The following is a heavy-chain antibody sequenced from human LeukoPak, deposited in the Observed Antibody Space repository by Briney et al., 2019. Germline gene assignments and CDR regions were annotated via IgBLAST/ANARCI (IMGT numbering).Heavy chain of an antibody. CDR2: IYPNSGGT. CDR3: AREAYYSGSFRTDYYYMDV. J-gene: IGHJ6*03. Sequence: GGSVRVSCEASGYSFTAYDMHWVRQAPGQGLEWVAWIYPNSGGTNYAQKVQGRVTVTRDTSISTAYMELSRLRAEDTAVYYCAREAYYSGSFRTDYYYMDVWGKGTTVTISS. V-gene: IGHV1-2*02. CDR1: GYSFTAYD. D-gene: IGHD3-10*01.